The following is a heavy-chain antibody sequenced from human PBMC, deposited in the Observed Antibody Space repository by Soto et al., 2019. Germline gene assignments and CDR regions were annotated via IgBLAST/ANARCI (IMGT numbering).Heavy chain of an antibody. V-gene: IGHV1-8*01. J-gene: IGHJ6*02. CDR1: GYTFSDCD. Sequence: ASVKVSCKASGYTFSDCDINWLRQASGQGTEWMGWMNAKSGDTFFAQRFQGKLNMTWDTSLSTAYMEVGSLTSDDTAMYYCARGNPFNYAGFDVWGQGTTVTVSS. D-gene: IGHD3-16*01. CDR2: MNAKSGDT. CDR3: ARGNPFNYAGFDV.